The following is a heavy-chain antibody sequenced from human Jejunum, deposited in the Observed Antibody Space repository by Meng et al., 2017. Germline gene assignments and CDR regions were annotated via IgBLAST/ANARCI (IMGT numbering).Heavy chain of an antibody. CDR2: INSEGSST. V-gene: IGHV3-74*01. Sequence: GGSLRLSCAASGFTFSSFWMHWVRQGPGKGLVWVSRINSEGSSTAYADSVKGRFITTRDNAKNTLYLQLSSLRAEDTAVYYCARLLPLAAFDYWGQGTLVTVSS. CDR1: GFTFSSFW. CDR3: ARLLPLAAFDY. D-gene: IGHD2-15*01. J-gene: IGHJ4*02.